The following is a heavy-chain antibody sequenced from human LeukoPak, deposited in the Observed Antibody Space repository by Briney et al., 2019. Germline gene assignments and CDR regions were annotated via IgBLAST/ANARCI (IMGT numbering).Heavy chain of an antibody. D-gene: IGHD4-17*01. V-gene: IGHV4-4*02. CDR3: ARLRKDGPSPYYYYGMDV. CDR1: GGSISSSNW. J-gene: IGHJ6*04. Sequence: SGTLSLTCAVSGGSISSSNWWSCVRPPPGKGLEWIGEIYHSGSTNYNPSLKSRVTISVDKSKNQFSLKLSSVTAADTAVYYCARLRKDGPSPYYYYGMDVWGKGTTVTVSS. CDR2: IYHSGST.